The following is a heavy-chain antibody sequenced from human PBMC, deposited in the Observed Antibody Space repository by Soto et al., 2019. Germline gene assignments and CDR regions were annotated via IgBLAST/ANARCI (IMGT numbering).Heavy chain of an antibody. V-gene: IGHV1-69*08. Sequence: QVQLVQSGAEVKEPGSSVKVSCKASGGTFSTSTFTWVRQAPGQGLEWVGRIIPILNTADYAQKFQGSVTITADKSTRTVFLERTRMRSEETGIYYCARDSPIGSSFSGYDAIDLWGQGTLVTVS. J-gene: IGHJ4*02. CDR3: ARDSPIGSSFSGYDAIDL. D-gene: IGHD5-12*01. CDR2: IIPILNTA. CDR1: GGTFSTST.